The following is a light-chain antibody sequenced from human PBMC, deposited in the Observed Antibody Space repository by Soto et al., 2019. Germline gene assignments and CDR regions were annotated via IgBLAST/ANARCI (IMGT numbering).Light chain of an antibody. Sequence: QSALTQAASVSGSPGQSITISCVGTSGDIGDYNYVSWYQQHPGKVPKVRIYDVSNRPSGVSYRFSGTKSGNTASLTVSGLQAEDEADYYCCSYTRSGTLIFGTGTKLTVL. J-gene: IGLJ1*01. V-gene: IGLV2-14*01. CDR1: SGDIGDYNY. CDR2: DVS. CDR3: CSYTRSGTLI.